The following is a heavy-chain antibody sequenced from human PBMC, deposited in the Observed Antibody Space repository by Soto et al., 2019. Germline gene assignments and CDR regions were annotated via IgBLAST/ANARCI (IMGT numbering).Heavy chain of an antibody. CDR3: ARVDTAMVDY. CDR1: GYTFTSYG. D-gene: IGHD5-18*01. V-gene: IGHV1-69*04. J-gene: IGHJ4*02. Sequence: ASVKVSCKASGYTFTSYGISWVRQAPGRGLEWMGRIIPILGRANYAQKFQGRVTMTRDKSTSTVYMEPSSLRSEDTAVYYCARVDTAMVDYWGQGTLVTVSS. CDR2: IIPILGRA.